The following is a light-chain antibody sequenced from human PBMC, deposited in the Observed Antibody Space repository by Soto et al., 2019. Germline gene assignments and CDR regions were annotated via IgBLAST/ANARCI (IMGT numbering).Light chain of an antibody. Sequence: DIQMTQSPSSLSASVGDRVTITCLAIQGISTYLNLYQQKPGKAPKLLIYAASSLQSGVPSRFSGSGSETDFTLTISSLQPEDFATYSCQQSYSTTWTFGQGTKVDIK. V-gene: IGKV1-39*01. J-gene: IGKJ1*01. CDR1: QGISTY. CDR2: AAS. CDR3: QQSYSTTWT.